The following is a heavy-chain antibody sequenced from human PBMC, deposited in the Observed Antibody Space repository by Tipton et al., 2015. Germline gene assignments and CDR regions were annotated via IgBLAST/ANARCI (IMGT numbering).Heavy chain of an antibody. CDR3: AQAYDFWSGYSPPPGY. D-gene: IGHD3-3*01. CDR2: ITGSGGST. J-gene: IGHJ4*02. V-gene: IGHV3-23*01. CDR1: GFIFSNYA. Sequence: GSLRLSCAAPGFIFSNYAMSWVRQAPGKGLEWVSGITGSGGSTYYADSVKGRFTISRDNSKNTLYLQMNSLRAEDTAVYYCAQAYDFWSGYSPPPGYWGQGTLVTVSS.